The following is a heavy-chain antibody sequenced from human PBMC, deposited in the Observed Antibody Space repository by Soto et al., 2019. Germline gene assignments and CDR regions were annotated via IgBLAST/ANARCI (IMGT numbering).Heavy chain of an antibody. Sequence: QVQLQESGPGLVKPSQTLSLTCTVSGGSISSGGYYWRWIRQHPGKGLEWIGYISYSGSTYYNPSLKSRVTISVATSKNQFSLKLSSVTAADTAVYYCARVGGINWFDPWGQGTLVTVSS. D-gene: IGHD3-16*01. CDR2: ISYSGST. CDR1: GGSISSGGYY. J-gene: IGHJ5*02. CDR3: ARVGGINWFDP. V-gene: IGHV4-31*03.